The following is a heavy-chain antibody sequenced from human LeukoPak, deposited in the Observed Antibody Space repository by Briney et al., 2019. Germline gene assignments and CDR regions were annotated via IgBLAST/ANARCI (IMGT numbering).Heavy chain of an antibody. CDR2: IGSDGGST. Sequence: AGGSLRLSCTASGFTFSGYWMNWVRQAPGKGLVWVSRIGSDGGSTTYADSVKGRLTISRDNAKNTLYLQMTSLRAEDTAVYYCARGGSGNFYYWGQGTLVTVSS. V-gene: IGHV3-74*03. J-gene: IGHJ4*02. CDR3: ARGGSGNFYY. D-gene: IGHD1-26*01. CDR1: GFTFSGYW.